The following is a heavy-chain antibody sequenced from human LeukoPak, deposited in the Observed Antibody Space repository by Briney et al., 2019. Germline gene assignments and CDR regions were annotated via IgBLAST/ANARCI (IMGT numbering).Heavy chain of an antibody. CDR2: IIPILGIA. V-gene: IGHV1-69*04. J-gene: IGHJ3*02. CDR1: GGTFSSYA. CDR3: ARGGSTDAFDI. D-gene: IGHD3-10*01. Sequence: SVKVSCKASGGTFSSYAISWVRQAPGQGLEWMGRIIPILGIANYAQKFQGRVTITADESTSTAYMELSSLRSEDTAVYYCARGGSTDAFDIWGQGTMVTVSS.